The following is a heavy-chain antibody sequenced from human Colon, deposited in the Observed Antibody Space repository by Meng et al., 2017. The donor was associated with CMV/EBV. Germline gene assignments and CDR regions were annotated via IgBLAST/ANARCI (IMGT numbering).Heavy chain of an antibody. Sequence: GGSLRLSCAASGFAFSTYEMNWVRQAPGKGLEWVSSISSSSSYIYYADSMKGRFTISRDNANNSLFLQMNSLGAEDTAVYYCARGHDWDYWGQGTLVTVSS. D-gene: IGHD3-3*01. CDR2: ISSSSSYI. CDR1: GFAFSTYE. J-gene: IGHJ4*02. V-gene: IGHV3-21*01. CDR3: ARGHDWDY.